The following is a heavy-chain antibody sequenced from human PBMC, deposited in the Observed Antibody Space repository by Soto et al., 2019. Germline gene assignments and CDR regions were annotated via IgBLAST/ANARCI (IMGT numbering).Heavy chain of an antibody. Sequence: QVQLVESGGGLVKPGGSLRLSCAASGFTFSDYYMSWIRQAPGKGLEWVSYVSSSGSNKYYADSVKGRFTISRDNAKNSLYLQRSGRRAEDTAVYYCARETVTTDYWGQGTLVTVSS. CDR3: ARETVTTDY. CDR1: GFTFSDYY. V-gene: IGHV3-11*01. J-gene: IGHJ4*02. D-gene: IGHD4-17*01. CDR2: VSSSGSNK.